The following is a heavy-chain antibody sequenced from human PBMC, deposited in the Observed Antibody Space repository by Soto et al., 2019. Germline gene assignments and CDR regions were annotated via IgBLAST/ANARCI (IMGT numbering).Heavy chain of an antibody. CDR1: VGSSSSYY. CDR2: IYYSGST. Sequence: SQTLSLTCTVSVGSSSSYYWRWIRQPPGKGLEWIGYIYYSGSTNYNPSLKSRVTISVDTSKNQFSLMRSSVTAADTYVYYCARDRQGYCAYDFVRYYYSYAVDLLGKGTKVTVYS. V-gene: IGHV4-59*01. D-gene: IGHD5-12*01. CDR3: ARDRQGYCAYDFVRYYYSYAVDL. J-gene: IGHJ6*04.